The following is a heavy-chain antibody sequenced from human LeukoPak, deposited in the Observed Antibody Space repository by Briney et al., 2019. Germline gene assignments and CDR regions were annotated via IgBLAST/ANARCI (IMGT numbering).Heavy chain of an antibody. V-gene: IGHV4-30-4*08. CDR3: ARGPFYDSSGYIN. CDR1: GFTVSGNY. J-gene: IGHJ4*02. D-gene: IGHD3-22*01. CDR2: IYYSGST. Sequence: LRLSCAASGFTVSGNYMSWVRQPPGKGLEWIGYIYYSGSTYYNPSLKSRVTISVDTSKNQFSLKLSSVTAADTAVYYCARGPFYDSSGYINWGQGTLVTVSS.